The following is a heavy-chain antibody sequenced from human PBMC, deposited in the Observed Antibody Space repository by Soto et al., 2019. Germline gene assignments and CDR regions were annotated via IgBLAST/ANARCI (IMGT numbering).Heavy chain of an antibody. CDR1: GSSLSTTGVG. CDR3: AHRGGATVGLYYFDY. V-gene: IGHV2-5*01. CDR2: IYWHDDE. J-gene: IGHJ4*02. Sequence: XGPTLVNPTQSLTLTGTFSGSSLSTTGVGVSWIRQPPGKALEWLALIYWHDDERYSPSLKSRLTITKDTSKNQVVLTMTNMDPVDTATYYCAHRGGATVGLYYFDYWGQGTLVTVSS. D-gene: IGHD3-16*01.